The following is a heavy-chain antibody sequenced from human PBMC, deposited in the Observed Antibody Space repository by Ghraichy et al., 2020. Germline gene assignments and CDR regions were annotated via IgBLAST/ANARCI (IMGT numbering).Heavy chain of an antibody. Sequence: GGSLRLSCAASGFTFRGYAMTWVRQAPGKGLEWVSGLSGGGGRTFSADSVKGRFTISRDNSKNTVYLQMNSLRAEDTATYYCARGWADYGYFDYWGQGTLVTVAS. CDR3: ARGWADYGYFDY. CDR2: LSGGGGRT. V-gene: IGHV3-23*01. J-gene: IGHJ4*02. CDR1: GFTFRGYA. D-gene: IGHD4-17*01.